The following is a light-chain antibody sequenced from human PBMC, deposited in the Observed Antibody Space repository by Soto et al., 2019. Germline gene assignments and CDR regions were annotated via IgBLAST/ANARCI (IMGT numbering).Light chain of an antibody. V-gene: IGLV2-14*01. CDR3: SSHTSSGARV. J-gene: IGLJ3*02. Sequence: QPASVSGSPGQSITISCTGASSDVGDYNYVSWYQQYPGKAPKLMIYDVSNRPSGVSNRFSGSKSGNTASLTISGLQAEDEAFYHCSSHTSSGARVFGGGTKLTVL. CDR1: SSDVGDYNY. CDR2: DVS.